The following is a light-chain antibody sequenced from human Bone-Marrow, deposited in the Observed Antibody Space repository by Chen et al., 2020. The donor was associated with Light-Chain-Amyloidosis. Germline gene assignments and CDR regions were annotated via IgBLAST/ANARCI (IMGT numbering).Light chain of an antibody. V-gene: IGLV3-21*02. CDR3: QVWDRSSDRPV. J-gene: IGLJ3*02. CDR2: DDS. CDR1: NIGSTS. Sequence: SYVLTQPSSVSVAPGQTATIACGGNNIGSTSVHWYQQTPGQAPLLVVYDDSDRPSGIPERLSGYNSGNTATLTISRVEAGDEADYYGQVWDRSSDRPVFGGGTKLPIL.